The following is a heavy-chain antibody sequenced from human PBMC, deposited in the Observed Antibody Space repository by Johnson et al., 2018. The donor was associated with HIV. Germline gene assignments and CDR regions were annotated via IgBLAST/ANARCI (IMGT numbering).Heavy chain of an antibody. D-gene: IGHD3-3*02. J-gene: IGHJ3*02. CDR1: GFTFISYA. Sequence: QVQLVESGGGVVQPGRSLRLSCAASGFTFISYAMHWVRQAPGKGLEWVAVISYDGSNKYYADSVKDRFTISRDNSKNTLYLQMNSLRAEDTAAYYCARELSNDAFDIWGQGTMVTVSS. V-gene: IGHV3-30-3*01. CDR3: ARELSNDAFDI. CDR2: ISYDGSNK.